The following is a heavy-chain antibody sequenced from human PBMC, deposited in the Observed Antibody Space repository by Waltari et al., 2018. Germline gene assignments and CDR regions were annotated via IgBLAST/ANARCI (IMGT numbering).Heavy chain of an antibody. J-gene: IGHJ4*02. CDR3: ARGTTKGSH. CDR2: IMGDGTTI. D-gene: IGHD3-10*01. CDR1: GCIFSNYL. Sequence: EVQLVDSGGGLVQPGGSLSRSCVTSGCIFSNYLLNWGRQAPGKGLEWLASIMGDGTTIYYADSVRGRFRISRDNVNNSLYLQLNSLRVDDTAVYYCARGTTKGSHWGRGTLVTVSS. V-gene: IGHV3-48*01.